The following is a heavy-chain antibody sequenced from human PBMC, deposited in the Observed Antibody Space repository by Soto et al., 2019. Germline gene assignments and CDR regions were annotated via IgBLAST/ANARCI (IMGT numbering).Heavy chain of an antibody. V-gene: IGHV4-59*01. CDR3: ARASEYFQH. CDR1: GGSISSYY. CDR2: IYYSGST. Sequence: SETLSVTCTVSGGSISSYYWSWIRQPPGKGLEWIGYIYYSGSTNYNPSLKSRVTISVDTSKNQFSLKLSSVTAADTAVYYCARASEYFQHWGQGTLVTVSS. J-gene: IGHJ1*01.